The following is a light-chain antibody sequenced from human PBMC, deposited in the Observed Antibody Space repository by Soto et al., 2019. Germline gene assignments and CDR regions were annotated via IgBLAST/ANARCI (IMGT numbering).Light chain of an antibody. V-gene: IGLV8-61*01. Sequence: QTVVTQEASLSVSPGTTVTLTCGLSSGSVSANYYPSWYQQTPGQAPRTLIYNTNTRSSGVPDRFSGSILGNKAALTITGAQADDEYDYYCVLYMGSGIWVFGGGTKLTVL. CDR2: NTN. CDR1: SGSVSANYY. CDR3: VLYMGSGIWV. J-gene: IGLJ3*02.